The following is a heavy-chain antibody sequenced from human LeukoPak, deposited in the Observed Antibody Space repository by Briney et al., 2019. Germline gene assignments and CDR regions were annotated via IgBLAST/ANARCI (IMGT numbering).Heavy chain of an antibody. CDR3: GTWIMGSGY. V-gene: IGHV3-72*01. CDR1: GFTFSSYS. CDR2: SKNKNDDYTI. J-gene: IGHJ4*02. D-gene: IGHD2-2*03. Sequence: GGSLRLSCAASGFTFSSYSMNWVRQAPGKGLEWVGRSKNKNDDYTIEYAASVKGRFTISRDELKKSMYLQMNSLKTEDTAVYYCGTWIMGSGYWGQGTLVTVSS.